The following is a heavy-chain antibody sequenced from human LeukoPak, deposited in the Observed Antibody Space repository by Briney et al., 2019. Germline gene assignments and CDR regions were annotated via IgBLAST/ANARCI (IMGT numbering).Heavy chain of an antibody. V-gene: IGHV3-23*01. J-gene: IGHJ4*02. Sequence: QPGGSLRLSCAASGFTFSRSVMTWVRQAPGKGMEWVSTISDSGSSIHYADSVRGRFTISRDDSKNTVYLQMNSLRGEDTAVYYCARFAGRTSAVAGWGQGTLVSVSS. D-gene: IGHD2-15*01. CDR1: GFTFSRSV. CDR3: ARFAGRTSAVAG. CDR2: ISDSGSSI.